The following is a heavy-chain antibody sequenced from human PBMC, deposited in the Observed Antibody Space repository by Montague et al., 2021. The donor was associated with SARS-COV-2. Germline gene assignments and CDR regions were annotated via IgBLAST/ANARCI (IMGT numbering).Heavy chain of an antibody. CDR2: ISHSGST. J-gene: IGHJ6*02. D-gene: IGHD5-18*01. CDR1: GGSISSSHW. V-gene: IGHV4-4*02. CDR3: ARSGFIYRLRTYAMDV. Sequence: SETLSLTCAVSGGSISSSHWWSWIRQPPGKGLEWIGEISHSGSTNYNPSLKTRVTISLDTSKNQLSLKLTSVTAADTAIYYCARSGFIYRLRTYAMDVWGQGTTVTVSS.